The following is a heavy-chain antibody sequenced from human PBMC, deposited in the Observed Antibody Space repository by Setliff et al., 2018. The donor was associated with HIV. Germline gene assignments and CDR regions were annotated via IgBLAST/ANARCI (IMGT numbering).Heavy chain of an antibody. V-gene: IGHV3-23*01. D-gene: IGHD2-21*02. Sequence: GGSLRLSCAASGFTVSTYYMTWVRQAPGKGLDWVSGISSSGGSTYYADSVKGRFTISRDNSKNTLYLQMSSLRDEDTAVYYCAKSIVVVTARWYFDLWGRGTLVTVSS. CDR2: ISSSGGST. CDR3: AKSIVVVTARWYFDL. J-gene: IGHJ2*01. CDR1: GFTVSTYY.